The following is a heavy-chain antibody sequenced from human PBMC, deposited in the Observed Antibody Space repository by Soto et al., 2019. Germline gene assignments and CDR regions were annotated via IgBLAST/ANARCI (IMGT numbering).Heavy chain of an antibody. Sequence: EVQLVESGGGLVQPGRSLRLSCAASRFTFDDYAMHWVRQAPGKGLDWVSGISWNSGGIGYADSVRGRFTISRDNAKNSLYLQTISSIDEDTALYYCAMRPAAIDYWGQGTLVAVSS. V-gene: IGHV3-9*01. D-gene: IGHD2-2*01. CDR1: RFTFDDYA. J-gene: IGHJ4*02. CDR3: AMRPAAIDY. CDR2: ISWNSGGI.